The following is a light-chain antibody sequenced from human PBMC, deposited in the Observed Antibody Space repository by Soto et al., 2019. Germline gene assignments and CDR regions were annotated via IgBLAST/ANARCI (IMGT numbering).Light chain of an antibody. Sequence: EIVLTQSPATLSLSPGEGATLSCRASQSVSSYLAWYQQKPGQAPRLIIYDASNRATGIPARFSGSGSGTDFTLTVSSLEPEDFAVYYCQQRSNWPSITLGQGTRLEI. CDR1: QSVSSY. V-gene: IGKV3-11*01. CDR2: DAS. J-gene: IGKJ5*01. CDR3: QQRSNWPSIT.